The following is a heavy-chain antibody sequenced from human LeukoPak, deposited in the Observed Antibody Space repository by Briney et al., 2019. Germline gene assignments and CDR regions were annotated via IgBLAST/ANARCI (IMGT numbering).Heavy chain of an antibody. CDR3: ARVALGRRWLQTSYYYGMDV. CDR1: GGTFSSYA. Sequence: ASVKVSCKASGGTFSSYAISWVRQAPGQGLEWMGGIIPIFGTANYAQKFQGRVTITADESTSTAYMELSSLRSEDTAVYYCARVALGRRWLQTSYYYGMDVWGQGTTVIVSS. CDR2: IIPIFGTA. J-gene: IGHJ6*02. V-gene: IGHV1-69*13. D-gene: IGHD5-24*01.